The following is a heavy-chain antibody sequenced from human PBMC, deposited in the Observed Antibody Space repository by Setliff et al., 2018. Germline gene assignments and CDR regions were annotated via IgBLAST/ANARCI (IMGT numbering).Heavy chain of an antibody. CDR1: GYIFTNYG. V-gene: IGHV1-18*01. CDR2: ISGYNGNT. CDR3: TRYLSGYSSGRWGEYYSDY. Sequence: ASVKVSCKASGYIFTNYGFSWVRQAPGQGLEWMGWISGYNGNTEYAQKFQGRVTMTTDTSTNTGYMELRSLRSDDTAVYYCTRYLSGYSSGRWGEYYSDYWGQGTLVTVSS. D-gene: IGHD6-19*01. J-gene: IGHJ4*02.